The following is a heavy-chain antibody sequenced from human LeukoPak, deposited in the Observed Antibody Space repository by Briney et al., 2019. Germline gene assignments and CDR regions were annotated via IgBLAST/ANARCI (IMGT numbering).Heavy chain of an antibody. D-gene: IGHD2-15*01. V-gene: IGHV4-61*01. CDR3: ARPGYCSGGSCYGFDP. CDR1: GGSASSGSYY. Sequence: SETLSLTCTVSGGSASSGSYYWSRIRQPPGKGLEWIGYIYYSGSANYNPSLKSRVTISVDTSKNQFSLKLSSVTAADTAVYYCARPGYCSGGSCYGFDPWGQGTLVTVSS. J-gene: IGHJ5*02. CDR2: IYYSGSA.